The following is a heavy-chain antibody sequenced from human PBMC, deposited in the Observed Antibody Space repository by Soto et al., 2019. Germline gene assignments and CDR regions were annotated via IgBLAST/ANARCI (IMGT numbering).Heavy chain of an antibody. V-gene: IGHV3-33*01. CDR3: ARDKTPLFDY. Sequence: GESLKISCAASGFTFSSYGMHWVRQAPGKGLEWVAVIWYDGSNKYYADSVKGRFTISRDNSKNTLYLQMNSLRAEDTAVYYCARDKTPLFDYWGQGTLVTVSS. CDR1: GFTFSSYG. CDR2: IWYDGSNK. J-gene: IGHJ4*02.